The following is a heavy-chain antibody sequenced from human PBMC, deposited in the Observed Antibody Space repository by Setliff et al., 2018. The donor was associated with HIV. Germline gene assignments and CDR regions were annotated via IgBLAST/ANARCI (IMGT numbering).Heavy chain of an antibody. J-gene: IGHJ5*01. V-gene: IGHV4-39*01. Sequence: SQTLSLTCTVSGGSISSSTYYWGWIRQPPGKGLEWIGNIHFSGSTYYNPSLKSRVTVSVDPSKNQFSLKLSSVTAADTAVYYCARTTYSGSYFNDSWGQGTLVTVSS. D-gene: IGHD1-26*01. CDR3: ARTTYSGSYFNDS. CDR2: IHFSGST. CDR1: GGSISSSTYY.